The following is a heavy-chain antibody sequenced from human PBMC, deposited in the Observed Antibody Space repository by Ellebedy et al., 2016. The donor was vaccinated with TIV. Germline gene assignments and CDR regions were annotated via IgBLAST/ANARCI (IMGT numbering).Heavy chain of an antibody. CDR2: IYYSGST. CDR3: AREDRGYSYGGPIDY. V-gene: IGHV4-31*03. J-gene: IGHJ4*02. Sequence: SETLSLXCTVSGDSISSTIYYWNWIRQLPGKGPEWIGYIYYSGSTYYNPSLKSRGTISIDTSKNQFSLELTSVTAADTAVYFCAREDRGYSYGGPIDYWGQGTLVTVSS. CDR1: GDSISSTIYY. D-gene: IGHD5-18*01.